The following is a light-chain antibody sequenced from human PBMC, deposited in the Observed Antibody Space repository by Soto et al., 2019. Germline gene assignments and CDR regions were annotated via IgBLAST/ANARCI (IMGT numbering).Light chain of an antibody. V-gene: IGKV3-11*01. Sequence: ELVSTQSPATLAAFRGGRVTLFCRASQALNTRLAWYQHKPGQAPSPLIYLTSNRAAGVPSRFSAWGSETDFTLTISDVKHEDFAVYYCHQRQSWTRTFGQGTKVDIK. CDR3: HQRQSWTRT. J-gene: IGKJ1*01. CDR2: LTS. CDR1: QALNTR.